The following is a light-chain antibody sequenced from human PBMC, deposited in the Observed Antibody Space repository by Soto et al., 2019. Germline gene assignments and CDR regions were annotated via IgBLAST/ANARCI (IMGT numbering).Light chain of an antibody. CDR2: GNS. CDR1: SSNIGAGYD. V-gene: IGLV1-40*01. J-gene: IGLJ1*01. CDR3: QSYDSSLSGSRV. Sequence: QSVLTQPPSVSGAPGQRVTISCTGSSSNIGAGYDVPWYPQLPGRAPKLLIYGNSNRPSGVPDRFSGSKSGTSASLAITGLQAEDEADYYCQSYDSSLSGSRVFGTGTKLTVL.